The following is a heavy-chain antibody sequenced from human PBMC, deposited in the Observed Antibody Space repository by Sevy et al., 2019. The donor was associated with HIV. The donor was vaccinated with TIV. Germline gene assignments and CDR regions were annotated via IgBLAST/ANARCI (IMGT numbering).Heavy chain of an antibody. J-gene: IGHJ4*02. CDR3: TSGGFSQKTGLYVDY. CDR2: IRSRAKNYVT. V-gene: IGHV3-73*01. Sequence: GGSLRLSCAASGATFSGSAIHWVRQPSGKGLEWVGRIRSRAKNYVTEYVAPVKGRFSISRDDSKNTTYLQMNSLKTEDTAIYFCTSGGFSQKTGLYVDYWGPGTLVTVSS. CDR1: GATFSGSA. D-gene: IGHD3-10*01.